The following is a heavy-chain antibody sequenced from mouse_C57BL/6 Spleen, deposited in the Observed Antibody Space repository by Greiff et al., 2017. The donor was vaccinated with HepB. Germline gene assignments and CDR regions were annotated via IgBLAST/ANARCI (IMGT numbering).Heavy chain of an antibody. J-gene: IGHJ3*01. Sequence: VQLKESGPVLVKPGPSVKISCKASGFTFTDYYMHWVKQSHGKSLEWIGLVYPYNGGTSYNQKFKGKATLTVDTSSSTAYMELNSLTSEDSAVYYCARDYGSSFAWFAYWGQGTLVTVSA. CDR1: GFTFTDYY. CDR2: VYPYNGGT. V-gene: IGHV1-36*01. D-gene: IGHD1-1*01. CDR3: ARDYGSSFAWFAY.